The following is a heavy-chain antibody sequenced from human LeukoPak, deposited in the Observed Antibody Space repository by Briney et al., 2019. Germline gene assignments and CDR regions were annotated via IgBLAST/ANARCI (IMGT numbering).Heavy chain of an antibody. CDR1: SGSISTSNYY. V-gene: IGHV4-39*07. Sequence: SETLSLTCTVSSGSISTSNYYWGWVRQPPGKALEWIGNIFCSGSTYYSPSLKSRVTISVDTSKNQFSLKLSSLTAADTAVYYCARGGSGGWLSYFDSWGQGTLVTVSS. CDR3: ARGGSGGWLSYFDS. CDR2: IFCSGST. J-gene: IGHJ4*02. D-gene: IGHD6-19*01.